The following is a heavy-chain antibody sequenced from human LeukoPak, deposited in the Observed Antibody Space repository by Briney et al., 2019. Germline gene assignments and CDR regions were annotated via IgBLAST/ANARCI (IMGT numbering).Heavy chain of an antibody. D-gene: IGHD3-22*01. CDR1: GFTFDDYA. CDR3: AKAYDSSGYYLGDAFDI. Sequence: QAGGSLRLSCAASGFTFDDYAMHWVRQAPGKGLEWVSGISRNSGSIGYADSVKGRFTISRDNAKNSLYLQMNSLRAEDMALYYCAKAYDSSGYYLGDAFDIWGQGTMVTVSS. CDR2: ISRNSGSI. V-gene: IGHV3-9*03. J-gene: IGHJ3*02.